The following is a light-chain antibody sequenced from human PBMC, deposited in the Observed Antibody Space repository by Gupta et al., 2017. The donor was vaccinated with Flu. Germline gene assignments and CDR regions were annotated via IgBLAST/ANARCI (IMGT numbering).Light chain of an antibody. Sequence: CKTSLSVVRSSNDKNYLSWYQQKPGQPPELLIYWASTRESGVPERFSGSGSGTDFTLTISSLQAEDMAVYYCQQYYFTPPTFGGGTKVEIK. CDR1: LSVVRSSNDKNY. CDR3: QQYYFTPPT. CDR2: WAS. V-gene: IGKV4-1*01. J-gene: IGKJ4*01.